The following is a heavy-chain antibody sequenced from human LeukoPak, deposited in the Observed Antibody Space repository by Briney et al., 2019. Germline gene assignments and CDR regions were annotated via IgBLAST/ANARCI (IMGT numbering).Heavy chain of an antibody. CDR2: IKQDGSEK. CDR1: GFTFSSYW. CDR3: AREGSSWYESAFDI. D-gene: IGHD1-14*01. V-gene: IGHV3-7*03. J-gene: IGHJ3*02. Sequence: GGYLRLSCAASGFTFSSYWISWVRQAPGKGLEWVANIKQDGSEKYYVDSVKGRFTISRDSAKYSLYLQMNSLRAEDTAVYYCAREGSSWYESAFDIWGQGTMVTVSS.